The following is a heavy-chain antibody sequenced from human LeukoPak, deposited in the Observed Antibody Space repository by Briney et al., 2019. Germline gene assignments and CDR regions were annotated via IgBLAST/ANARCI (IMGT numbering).Heavy chain of an antibody. D-gene: IGHD3-10*01. Sequence: PGGSLRLSCAASGFTFSSYSMNWVRQAPGKGLECVSSISSSSSYIYYADSVKGRFTISRDNAKNSLYLQMNSLRAEDTAVYYCARDTRTTYYYGSGSYYYYYGMDVWGKGTTVTVSS. CDR1: GFTFSSYS. V-gene: IGHV3-21*01. CDR2: ISSSSSYI. J-gene: IGHJ6*04. CDR3: ARDTRTTYYYGSGSYYYYYGMDV.